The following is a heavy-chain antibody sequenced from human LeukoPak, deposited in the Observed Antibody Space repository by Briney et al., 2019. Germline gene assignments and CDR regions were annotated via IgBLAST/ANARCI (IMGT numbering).Heavy chain of an antibody. CDR1: GFTFSSYG. CDR2: ISYDGSNK. CDR3: AKGTGDYITMIVVVPGPFDY. D-gene: IGHD3-22*01. Sequence: QTGGSLRPSCAASGFTFSSYGMHWVRQAPGKGLERVAVISYDGSNKYYADSVKGRFTISRDNSKNTLYLQMNSLRAEDTAVYYCAKGTGDYITMIVVVPGPFDYWGQGTLVTVSS. V-gene: IGHV3-30*18. J-gene: IGHJ4*02.